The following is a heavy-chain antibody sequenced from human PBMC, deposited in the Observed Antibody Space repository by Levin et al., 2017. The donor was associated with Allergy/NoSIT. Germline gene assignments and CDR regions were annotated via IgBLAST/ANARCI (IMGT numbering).Heavy chain of an antibody. D-gene: IGHD3-22*01. CDR2: INHSGST. J-gene: IGHJ1*01. Sequence: SETLSLTCAVYGGSFSGYYWSWNRQPPGKGLEWIGEINHSGSTNYNPSLKSRVTISVDTSKNQFSLKLSSVTAADTAVYYCASRAGGYYYDKYFQHWGQGTLVTVSS. CDR3: ASRAGGYYYDKYFQH. V-gene: IGHV4-34*01. CDR1: GGSFSGYY.